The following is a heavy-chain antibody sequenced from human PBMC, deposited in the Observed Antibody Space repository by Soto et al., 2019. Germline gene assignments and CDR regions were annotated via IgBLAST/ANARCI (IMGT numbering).Heavy chain of an antibody. D-gene: IGHD6-19*01. Sequence: GGSLRLSCVASGFTFSSYEMNWVRQAPGKGLEWGSYISYSGSTIHYADSVKGRFTISRDNAKSSLYLQMNSLRAADPAVYYRARTYGIAVAGITGGQGTLVTVCS. J-gene: IGHJ4*02. CDR2: ISYSGSTI. CDR1: GFTFSSYE. CDR3: ARTYGIAVAGIT. V-gene: IGHV3-48*03.